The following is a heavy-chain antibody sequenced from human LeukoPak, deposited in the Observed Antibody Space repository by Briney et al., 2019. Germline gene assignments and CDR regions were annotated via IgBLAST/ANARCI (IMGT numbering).Heavy chain of an antibody. Sequence: ASVKVSCKASGGTFSSYAISWVRQAPGQGLEWMGWMNPNSGNTGYAQKFQGRVTMTRNTSISTAYMELSSLRSEDTAVYYCARGSCYGDCHFDYWGQGTLVTVSS. D-gene: IGHD4-17*01. V-gene: IGHV1-8*02. CDR3: ARGSCYGDCHFDY. CDR2: MNPNSGNT. CDR1: GGTFSSYA. J-gene: IGHJ4*02.